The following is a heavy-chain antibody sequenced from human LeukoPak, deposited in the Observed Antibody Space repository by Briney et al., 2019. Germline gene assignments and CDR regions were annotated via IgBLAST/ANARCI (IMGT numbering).Heavy chain of an antibody. CDR1: KFAFSSYT. D-gene: IGHD3-22*01. CDR2: ISYDGSNK. Sequence: GGSLRLSCAASKFAFSSYTMHWVRQAPGKGLEWVAVISYDGSNKYYADSVKGRFTISRDNSKNTLYLQMNSLQTEDTAVYYCATDFYDSTWGQGTLVTVSS. V-gene: IGHV3-30*04. J-gene: IGHJ5*02. CDR3: ATDFYDST.